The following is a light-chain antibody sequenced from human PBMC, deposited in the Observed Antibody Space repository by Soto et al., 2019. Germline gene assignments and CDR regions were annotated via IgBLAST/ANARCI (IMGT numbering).Light chain of an antibody. Sequence: QSVLTQPASVSGSPGQSITISCTGTNGDVGSYGLVSWYQRYPGEAPKLIIYEVNKRPSGISNRFSGSKSGNTASLTISGLQAEDEAEYDCCSYAGSNSLIFGGGTKLTVL. CDR2: EVN. J-gene: IGLJ2*01. CDR3: CSYAGSNSLI. CDR1: NGDVGSYGL. V-gene: IGLV2-23*02.